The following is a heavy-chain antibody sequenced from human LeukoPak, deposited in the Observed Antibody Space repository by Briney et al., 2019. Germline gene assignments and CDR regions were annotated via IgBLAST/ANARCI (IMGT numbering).Heavy chain of an antibody. Sequence: GGSLRLSCAASGFTFSSYAMSWVRQASGKGLEWVSAISGSGGSTYYADSVEGRFTISRDNSKNTLYLQMNSLRAEDTAVYYCAKNFDGLANFDYWGQGTLVTVSS. CDR1: GFTFSSYA. CDR3: AKNFDGLANFDY. CDR2: ISGSGGST. J-gene: IGHJ4*02. V-gene: IGHV3-23*01. D-gene: IGHD6-19*01.